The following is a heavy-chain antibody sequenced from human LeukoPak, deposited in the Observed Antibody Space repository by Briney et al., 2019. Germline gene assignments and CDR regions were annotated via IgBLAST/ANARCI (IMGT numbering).Heavy chain of an antibody. CDR2: ISAYNGNT. J-gene: IGHJ4*02. D-gene: IGHD1-14*01. V-gene: IGHV1-18*01. Sequence: GGSLRLSCAASGYTFTSYGISWVRQAPGQGLEWMGWISAYNGNTNYAQKLQGRVTMTTDTSTSTAYMELRSLRSDDTAVYYCARGEPLEPHDYWGQGTLVTVSS. CDR3: ARGEPLEPHDY. CDR1: GYTFTSYG.